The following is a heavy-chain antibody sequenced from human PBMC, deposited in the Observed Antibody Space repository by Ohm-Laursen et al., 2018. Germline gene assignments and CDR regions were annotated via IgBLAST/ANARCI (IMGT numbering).Heavy chain of an antibody. CDR2: ISWNSGSI. D-gene: IGHD1-26*01. J-gene: IGHJ4*02. V-gene: IGHV3-9*01. CDR3: AKGKGGLLREREFDY. Sequence: SLRLSCSASGFTFDGYAMHWVRQAPGKGLEWVSGISWNSGSIGYADSVKGRFTISRDNAKNSLYLQMNSLRAEDTALYYCAKGKGGLLREREFDYWGQGTLVTVSS. CDR1: GFTFDGYA.